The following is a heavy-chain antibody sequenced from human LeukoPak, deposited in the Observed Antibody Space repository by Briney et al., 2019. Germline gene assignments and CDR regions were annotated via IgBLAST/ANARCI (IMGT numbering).Heavy chain of an antibody. V-gene: IGHV4-34*01. J-gene: IGHJ4*02. Sequence: PSETLSLTCAVYGGSFSGYYWSWIRQPPGKGLEWIGEINHSGSTNYNPSLKSRVTISVDTSKNQFSLKLSSVTAADTAVYYCARQWPRQAMDDWYYFDYWGQGTLVTVSS. D-gene: IGHD5-18*01. CDR2: INHSGST. CDR3: ARQWPRQAMDDWYYFDY. CDR1: GGSFSGYY.